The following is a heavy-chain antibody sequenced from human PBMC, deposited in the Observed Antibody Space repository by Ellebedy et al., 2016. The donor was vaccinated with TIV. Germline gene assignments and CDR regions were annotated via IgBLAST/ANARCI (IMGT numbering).Heavy chain of an antibody. D-gene: IGHD5-24*01. J-gene: IGHJ4*02. CDR2: FSGSGGST. CDR1: GFTFRSLA. CDR3: AKDAHRRDGSNYKFDY. V-gene: IGHV3-23*01. Sequence: GGSLRLSCAVSGFTFRSLAMSGVRQAPGQGLEWVSTFSGSGGSTYYADSVKVRFTVSRDNSRNTLYLQMNSLRAEDTAVYYCAKDAHRRDGSNYKFDYWGQGTLVTVSS.